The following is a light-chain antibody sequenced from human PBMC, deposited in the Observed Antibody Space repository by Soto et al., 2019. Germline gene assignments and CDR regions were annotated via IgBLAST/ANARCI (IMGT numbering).Light chain of an antibody. CDR2: GAS. J-gene: IGKJ1*01. CDR1: QSVSSN. CDR3: QKYNNWPRT. Sequence: EIVLTQSPATLSVSPGERATLSCRASQSVSSNLAWYQQKCGQAPRLLIYGASTRATGIPARFSGSGSGTEFTLTISSLQSEDFAVYYCQKYNNWPRTFGQGTKVEIK. V-gene: IGKV3-15*01.